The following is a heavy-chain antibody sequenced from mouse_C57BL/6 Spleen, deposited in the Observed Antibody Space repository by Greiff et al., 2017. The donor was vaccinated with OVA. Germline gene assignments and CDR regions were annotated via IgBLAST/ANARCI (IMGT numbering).Heavy chain of an antibody. D-gene: IGHD6-1*01. CDR2: IHPNSGST. CDR1: GYTFTSYW. V-gene: IGHV1-64*01. J-gene: IGHJ3*01. CDR3: ARGGSYHQAWFAY. Sequence: QVQLKQPGAELVKPGASVKLSCKASGYTFTSYWMHWVKQRPGQGLEWIGMIHPNSGSTNYNEKFKSKATLTVDKSSSTAYMQLSSLTSEDSAVYYCARGGSYHQAWFAYWGQGTLVTVSA.